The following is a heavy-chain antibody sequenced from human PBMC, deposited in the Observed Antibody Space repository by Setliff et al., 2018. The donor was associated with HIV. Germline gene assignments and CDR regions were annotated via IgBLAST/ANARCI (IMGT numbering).Heavy chain of an antibody. Sequence: RLSCAASGFIFSDHWMTWVRQAPGKGLEWVANIKQDGSEKYYVDSVKGRFTISRDNVKNSLYLQMNSLRAEDTAIYFCTRAAGWNSVRTTHIDNWGQGTQVTVSS. CDR1: GFIFSDHW. CDR3: TRAAGWNSVRTTHIDN. D-gene: IGHD1-1*01. J-gene: IGHJ4*02. CDR2: IKQDGSEK. V-gene: IGHV3-7*03.